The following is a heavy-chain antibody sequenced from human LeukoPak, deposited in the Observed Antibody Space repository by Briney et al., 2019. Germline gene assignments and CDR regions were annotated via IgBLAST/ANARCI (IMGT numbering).Heavy chain of an antibody. CDR3: ARDREIRDFWSGYYILGVVPYYFDY. CDR2: ISAYNGNT. D-gene: IGHD3-3*01. J-gene: IGHJ4*02. CDR1: GYTFTSYG. V-gene: IGHV1-18*01. Sequence: GASVKVSCKASGYTFTSYGISWVRQAPGQGLEWMGWISAYNGNTNYAQKLQGRVTMTTDTSTSTAYMELRSLRTDDTAVYYCARDREIRDFWSGYYILGVVPYYFDYWGQGTLVTVSS.